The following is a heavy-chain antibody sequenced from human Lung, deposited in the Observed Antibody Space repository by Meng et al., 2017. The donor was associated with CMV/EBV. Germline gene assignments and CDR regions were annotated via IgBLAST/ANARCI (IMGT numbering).Heavy chain of an antibody. J-gene: IGHJ4*02. V-gene: IGHV1-2*02. CDR2: INPNSGGT. Sequence: ASVXVSXKVSGYTFSDYYMHWVRQAPGQGLEWMGWINPNSGGTNYAQKFQGRVTMTRDMSISTAYMELSRLRSDDTAVYYCAREDYHDSTSYQDFDYWGQGTLVTVSS. CDR3: AREDYHDSTSYQDFDY. CDR1: GYTFSDYY. D-gene: IGHD3-22*01.